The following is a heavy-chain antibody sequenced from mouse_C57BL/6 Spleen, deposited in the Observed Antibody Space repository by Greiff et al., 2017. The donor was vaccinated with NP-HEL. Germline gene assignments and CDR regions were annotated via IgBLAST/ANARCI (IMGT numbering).Heavy chain of an antibody. J-gene: IGHJ1*03. CDR1: GYAFSSYW. Sequence: VQGVESGAELVKPGASVKISCKASGYAFSSYWMNWVKQRPGKGLEWIGQIYPGDGDTNYNGKFKGKATLTADKSSSTAYMQLSSLTSEDSAVYFCAKGILRSAFDVWGTGTTVTVSS. D-gene: IGHD1-1*01. V-gene: IGHV1-80*01. CDR2: IYPGDGDT. CDR3: AKGILRSAFDV.